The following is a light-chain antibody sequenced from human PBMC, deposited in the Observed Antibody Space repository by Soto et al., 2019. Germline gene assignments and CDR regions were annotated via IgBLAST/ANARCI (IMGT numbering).Light chain of an antibody. CDR3: DSFSSGTIPV. V-gene: IGLV2-14*01. Sequence: QSMLTQPASVSGSPGQSVTISCTGPRGDIGDSNFVSWYQHSPCKAPRLLIYEVNNRRSVVSRRFSGSKAGNTASLTISGLIDDDEADYCWDSFSSGTIPVFGTGNQVT. J-gene: IGLJ1*01. CDR2: EVN. CDR1: RGDIGDSNF.